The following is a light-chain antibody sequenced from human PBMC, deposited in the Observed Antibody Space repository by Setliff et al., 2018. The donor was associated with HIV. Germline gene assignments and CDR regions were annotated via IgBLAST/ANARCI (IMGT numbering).Light chain of an antibody. V-gene: IGLV2-8*01. Sequence: QSVLTQPPSASGSPGQSVTISCTGTSSDVGGYNYVSWYQQHPGKAPKLMIYEVSKRPSGVPDRFSGSKSGNTASLTVSGLQAEDEADYYCSSYISSSTLVVFGGGTKVTV. CDR2: EVS. CDR1: SSDVGGYNY. J-gene: IGLJ2*01. CDR3: SSYISSSTLVV.